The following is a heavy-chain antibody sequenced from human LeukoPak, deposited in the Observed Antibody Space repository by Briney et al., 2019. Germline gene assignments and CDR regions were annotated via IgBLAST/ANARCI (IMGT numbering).Heavy chain of an antibody. CDR3: AREFGSRHFDY. CDR2: ISSSSSYI. CDR1: GFTFSSYS. V-gene: IGHV3-21*01. Sequence: GESLRLSCAASGFTFSSYSMNWVRQAPGKGLEWVSSISSSSSYIYYADSVKGRFTISRDNAKNSLYLQMNSLRAEDTAVYYCAREFGSRHFDYWGQGTLVTVSS. J-gene: IGHJ4*02. D-gene: IGHD3-10*01.